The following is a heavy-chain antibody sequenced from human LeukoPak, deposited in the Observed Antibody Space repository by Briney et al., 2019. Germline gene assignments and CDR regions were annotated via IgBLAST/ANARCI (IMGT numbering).Heavy chain of an antibody. CDR2: IYYSGST. J-gene: IGHJ6*02. V-gene: IGHV4-59*08. CDR3: ARIPYYYDSSRYYGFYYYGMDV. CDR1: GGSISSYY. D-gene: IGHD3-22*01. Sequence: SETLSLTCTVSGGSISSYYWSWIRQPPGKGLEWIGYIYYSGSTNYNPSLKSRVTISVDTSKNQFSLKLSSVTAADTAVYYCARIPYYYDSSRYYGFYYYGMDVWGQGTTVTVS.